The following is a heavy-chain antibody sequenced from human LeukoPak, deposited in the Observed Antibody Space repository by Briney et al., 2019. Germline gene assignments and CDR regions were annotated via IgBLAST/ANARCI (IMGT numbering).Heavy chain of an antibody. Sequence: ASVKVSCKVSGYTLTELSMHWVRQAPGKGLEWMGGFDPEDGETIYAQKFQGRVTMTEDTSTDTAYMELSSLRSEDTAVYYCATAYNPSRGYWFDPWGQGTLVTVSS. D-gene: IGHD1-1*01. V-gene: IGHV1-24*01. CDR1: GYTLTELS. J-gene: IGHJ5*02. CDR3: ATAYNPSRGYWFDP. CDR2: FDPEDGET.